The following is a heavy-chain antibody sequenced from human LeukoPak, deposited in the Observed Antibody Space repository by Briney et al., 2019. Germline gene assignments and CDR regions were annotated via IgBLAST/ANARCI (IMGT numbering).Heavy chain of an antibody. J-gene: IGHJ4*02. CDR2: INPSGGST. CDR3: ARSHEGTHFDY. Sequence: ASVKVSCKASGGTFTSYYMHWVRQAPGQGLEWMGIINPSGGSTSYAQKFQGRVTMTRDTSTSTVYMELSSLRSEDTAVYYCARSHEGTHFDYWGQGTLVTVSS. CDR1: GGTFTSYY. D-gene: IGHD1-1*01. V-gene: IGHV1-46*01.